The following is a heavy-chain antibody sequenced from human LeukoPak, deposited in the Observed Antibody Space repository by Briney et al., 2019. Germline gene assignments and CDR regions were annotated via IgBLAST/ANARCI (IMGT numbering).Heavy chain of an antibody. J-gene: IGHJ4*02. CDR3: ARDSFGSSGYSFDY. CDR1: GFTFSSYA. CDR2: ISGSGGST. V-gene: IGHV3-23*01. Sequence: GGSLRLSCAASGFTFSSYAMSWVRQAPGKGLEWVSAISGSGGSTYYADSVKGRFTISRDNSKNTLYLQMNSLRAEDTAVYYCARDSFGSSGYSFDYWGQGTLVTVSS. D-gene: IGHD3-22*01.